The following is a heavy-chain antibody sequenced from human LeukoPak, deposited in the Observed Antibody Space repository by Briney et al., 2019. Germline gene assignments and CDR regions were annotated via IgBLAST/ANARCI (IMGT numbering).Heavy chain of an antibody. CDR1: GDSMGSFY. CDR3: AREGGYSYGFDS. J-gene: IGHJ4*02. V-gene: IGHV4-4*07. D-gene: IGHD5-18*01. Sequence: SETLSLTCTVSGDSMGSFYWSWIRQSAGRGLGWIGHIYSSGTTKNNPSYKSRVTMSVDTSKNQFSLKLSSVTAADTAIYYCAREGGYSYGFDSWGQGTLVTVSS. CDR2: IYSSGTT.